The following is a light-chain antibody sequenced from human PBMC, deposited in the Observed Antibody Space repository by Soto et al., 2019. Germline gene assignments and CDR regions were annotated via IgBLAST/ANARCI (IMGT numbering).Light chain of an antibody. Sequence: ERVMTQSPATLSVSPGERVVISCRATQTITNKLAWYQQKPGQAPMLLIYDASIRATGIPARFSGSGSGTEFTQTISSLQSEDFVLYYCQQYSNWPVTFGGGTKVEIK. J-gene: IGKJ4*01. CDR2: DAS. CDR3: QQYSNWPVT. CDR1: QTITNK. V-gene: IGKV3-15*01.